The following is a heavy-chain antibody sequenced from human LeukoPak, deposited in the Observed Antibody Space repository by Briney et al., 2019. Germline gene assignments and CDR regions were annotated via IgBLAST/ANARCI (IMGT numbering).Heavy chain of an antibody. D-gene: IGHD3-16*01. CDR1: GCSFSTSD. V-gene: IGHV3-13*01. Sequence: GGSLRLSCAASGCSFSTSDMHWVRQASGRGLEWVSSIASTGETYYAPSVKGRFTISRENAKNSLYLQMNSLRAGDTAVYHCVRGGEIGLDYWGQGTLVTVSS. CDR3: VRGGEIGLDY. J-gene: IGHJ4*02. CDR2: IASTGET.